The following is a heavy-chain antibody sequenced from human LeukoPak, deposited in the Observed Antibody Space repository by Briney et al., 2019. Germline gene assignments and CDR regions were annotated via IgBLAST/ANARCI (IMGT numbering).Heavy chain of an antibody. CDR2: IKRTTDGGAT. CDR3: ATDLLDH. V-gene: IGHV3-15*01. J-gene: IGHJ5*02. CDR1: GFTFSNAW. Sequence: GGSLRLSCAGSGFTFSNAWMTWVRQAPGKGLEWVGRIKRTTDGGATEYAAAAKGRFTISRDDSTKTLYLQVNSLQTEDTAIYYCATDLLDHWGQGTLVTVSS.